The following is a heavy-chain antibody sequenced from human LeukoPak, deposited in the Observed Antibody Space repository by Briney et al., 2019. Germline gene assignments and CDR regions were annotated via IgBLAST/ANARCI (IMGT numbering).Heavy chain of an antibody. J-gene: IGHJ4*02. D-gene: IGHD3-22*01. CDR2: ISYDGSNK. CDR3: ARSQTAYYYDSSGYSARPAAFDY. V-gene: IGHV3-30*03. Sequence: GGSLRLSCAASGFTFSSYGMHWVRQAPGKGLEWVAVISYDGSNKYYADSVKGRFTISRDNAKNTLYLQMNSLRAEDTAVYYCARSQTAYYYDSSGYSARPAAFDYWGQGTLVTVSS. CDR1: GFTFSSYG.